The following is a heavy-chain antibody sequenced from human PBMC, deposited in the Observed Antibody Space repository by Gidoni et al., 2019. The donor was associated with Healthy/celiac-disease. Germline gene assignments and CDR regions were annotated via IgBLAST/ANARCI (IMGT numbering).Heavy chain of an antibody. CDR3: AKDGPTRVVIYYFDY. J-gene: IGHJ4*02. CDR1: GFTFSSYG. V-gene: IGHV3-30*18. CDR2: ISYDGSNK. Sequence: QVQLVESGGGVVQPGRSLRLSCAASGFTFSSYGMHWVRQAPGKGLEWVAVISYDGSNKYYADSVKGRFTISRDNSKNTLYLQMNSLRAEDTAVYYCAKDGPTRVVIYYFDYWGQGTWSPSPQ. D-gene: IGHD3-3*01.